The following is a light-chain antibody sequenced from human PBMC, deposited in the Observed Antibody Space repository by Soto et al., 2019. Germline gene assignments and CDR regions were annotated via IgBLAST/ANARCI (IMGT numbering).Light chain of an antibody. CDR3: AAWDDSLNGYV. Sequence: QSVLTQPPSASGTPGQRVTISCSGGSSNIGTNAVNWYQQLPGTAPKLLIYNNNQRLSGVPDRFSGSESGTSASLAISGLQSEDEADYYCAAWDDSLNGYVFGTGTKLTVL. CDR1: SSNIGTNA. V-gene: IGLV1-44*01. CDR2: NNN. J-gene: IGLJ1*01.